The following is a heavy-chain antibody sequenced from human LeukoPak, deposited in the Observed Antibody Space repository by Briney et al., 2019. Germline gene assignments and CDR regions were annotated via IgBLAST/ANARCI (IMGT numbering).Heavy chain of an antibody. Sequence: GGSLRLSCAASGFTFSSYSMNWVRQAPGKGLECVSSISSSSSYIYYADSVKGRFTISRDNAKNSLYLQMNSLRAEDTAVYYCAILVGATTVDYWAREPWSPSPQ. CDR3: AILVGATTVDY. CDR2: ISSSSSYI. J-gene: IGHJ4*02. CDR1: GFTFSSYS. V-gene: IGHV3-21*01. D-gene: IGHD1-26*01.